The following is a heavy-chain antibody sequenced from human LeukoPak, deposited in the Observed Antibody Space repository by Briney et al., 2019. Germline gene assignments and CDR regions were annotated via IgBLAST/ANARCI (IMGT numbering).Heavy chain of an antibody. J-gene: IGHJ6*03. D-gene: IGHD3-10*01. CDR3: AKVGLLWFGELLYSTFTYYYYYMDV. V-gene: IGHV3-30*02. Sequence: GGSLRLSCAASGFTFSSYGMHWVRQAPGKGLEWVAFIRYDGSNKYYADSVKGRFTISRDNSKNTLYLQMNSLRAEDTAVYYCAKVGLLWFGELLYSTFTYYYYYMDVWGKGTTVTVSS. CDR2: IRYDGSNK. CDR1: GFTFSSYG.